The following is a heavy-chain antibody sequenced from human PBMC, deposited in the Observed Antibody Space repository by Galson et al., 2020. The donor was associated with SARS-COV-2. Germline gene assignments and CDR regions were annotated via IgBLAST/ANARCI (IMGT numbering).Heavy chain of an antibody. J-gene: IGHJ4*02. V-gene: IGHV3-53*01. Sequence: QLGESLKISCAASGFTVSSHYMSWVRQAPGKGLEWVSVIYSGGSTYYAASVKGRFTISRDNSKNTLYLQMNSLRAEDTAVYYCARGATPLWRFDYWGQGTLVTVSS. CDR3: ARGATPLWRFDY. CDR2: IYSGGST. D-gene: IGHD5-18*01. CDR1: GFTVSSHY.